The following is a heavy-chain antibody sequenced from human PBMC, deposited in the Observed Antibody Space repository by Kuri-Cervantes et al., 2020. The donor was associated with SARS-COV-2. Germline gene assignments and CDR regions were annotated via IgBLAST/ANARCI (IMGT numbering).Heavy chain of an antibody. CDR1: GGSFSGYY. CDR2: INHSGST. V-gene: IGHV4-34*01. Sequence: SETLSLTCAVYGGSFSGYYWSWIRQPPGKGLEWIGEINHSGSTNYNPSLKSRVTISVDTSKNQFSLKLSSVTAADTAVYYCASSSYCSSSSCSYFNNWGQGTLVTVSS. CDR3: ASSSYCSSSSCSYFNN. D-gene: IGHD2-2*01. J-gene: IGHJ4*02.